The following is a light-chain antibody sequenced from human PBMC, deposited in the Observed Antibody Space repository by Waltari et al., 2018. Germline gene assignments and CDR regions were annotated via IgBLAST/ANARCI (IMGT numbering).Light chain of an antibody. CDR2: AAS. Sequence: DIQMTQSPSSLSASVGESVTITCRANQSISSYLNWNQQKPGKAPKLLIYAASNLQSGVPSRFSGSGSGTDFTLTISSLQPEDFATYYCQQSYNTPWTFGQGTKVEIK. CDR1: QSISSY. V-gene: IGKV1-39*01. CDR3: QQSYNTPWT. J-gene: IGKJ1*01.